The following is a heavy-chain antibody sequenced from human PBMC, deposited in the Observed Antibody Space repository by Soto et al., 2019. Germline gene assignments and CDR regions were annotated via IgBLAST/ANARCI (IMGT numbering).Heavy chain of an antibody. J-gene: IGHJ6*02. V-gene: IGHV1-69*13. CDR1: GGTFSSYA. CDR3: ARGQMSPGGYSTIPNYCYCMDG. Sequence: SVKVSCKASGGTFSSYAMSWVRQAPGQGLEWMGGIIPIFGTANYAQKFQGRVTITADESTSTAYMELSSLRSEDTAVYYCARGQMSPGGYSTIPNYCYCMDGWGQGTRINVS. D-gene: IGHD6-13*01. CDR2: IIPIFGTA.